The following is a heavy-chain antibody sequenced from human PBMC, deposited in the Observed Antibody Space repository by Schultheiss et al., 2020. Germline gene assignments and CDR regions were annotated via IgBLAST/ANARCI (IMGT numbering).Heavy chain of an antibody. V-gene: IGHV5-51*01. CDR1: GYSFTSYW. J-gene: IGHJ2*01. Sequence: GGSLRLSCKGSGYSFTSYWIGWVRQMPGKGLEWMGIIYPGDSDTRYSPSFQGQVTISADKSISTAYLQWSSLKASDTAMYYCARHPIELGTSSLYWYFDFWGRGTLVTVSS. D-gene: IGHD1-7*01. CDR3: ARHPIELGTSSLYWYFDF. CDR2: IYPGDSDT.